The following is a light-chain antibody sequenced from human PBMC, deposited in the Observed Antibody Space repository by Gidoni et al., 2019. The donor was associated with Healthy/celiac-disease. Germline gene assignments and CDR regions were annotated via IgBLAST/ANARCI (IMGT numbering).Light chain of an antibody. Sequence: SYVLTQPPSVSVAPGKTARITCGGNNIGSKSVHWYQQKPGQAPVLVVYDDSDRPSGLPERFSGANSGNTATLTISRVEAGDEADYYCQVWDSSSDHFGTGTKVTVL. J-gene: IGLJ1*01. CDR1: NIGSKS. CDR3: QVWDSSSDH. CDR2: DDS. V-gene: IGLV3-21*03.